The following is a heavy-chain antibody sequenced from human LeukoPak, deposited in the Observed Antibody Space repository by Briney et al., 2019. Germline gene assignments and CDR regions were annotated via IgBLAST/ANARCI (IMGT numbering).Heavy chain of an antibody. CDR1: GGSISSYY. D-gene: IGHD3-3*01. Sequence: SETLSLTCRVSGGSISSYYWSWIRQPPGKGLEWIGYIYYSGSTNYNPSLKSRVTISVDTSKNQFSLKLSSVTAADTAVYYCARSHQSGYYLDYWGQGTLVTVSS. CDR3: ARSHQSGYYLDY. J-gene: IGHJ4*02. CDR2: IYYSGST. V-gene: IGHV4-59*01.